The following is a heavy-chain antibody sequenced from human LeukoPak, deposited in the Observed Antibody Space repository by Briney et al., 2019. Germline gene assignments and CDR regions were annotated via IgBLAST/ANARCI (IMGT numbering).Heavy chain of an antibody. CDR3: ARVAQSGSNNLALFDS. J-gene: IGHJ5*01. CDR1: GFPFSSYW. D-gene: IGHD1-26*01. CDR2: ISGDGTSA. Sequence: GGSLSLSFAASGFPFSSYWMDWVRQAPGKRPVWVSRISGDGTSASYADSVKGRFTISRDNAKNTLNLQMNSLRAEDTAVYYCARVAQSGSNNLALFDSWGQGTLVTVSS. V-gene: IGHV3-74*01.